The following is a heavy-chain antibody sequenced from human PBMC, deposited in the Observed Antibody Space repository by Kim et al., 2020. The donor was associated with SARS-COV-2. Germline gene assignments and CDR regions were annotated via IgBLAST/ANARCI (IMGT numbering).Heavy chain of an antibody. CDR2: IDPKSGGT. Sequence: ASVKVSCEATGYNFNGYYIHWVRQAPGQGLEWMGRIDPKSGGTTYAQKFRGRVTMTRDTSITTAYMDLSSLRSDDTAVYYCARDARVAGDFWGQGTLVT. J-gene: IGHJ4*02. CDR3: ARDARVAGDF. CDR1: GYNFNGYY. D-gene: IGHD6-19*01. V-gene: IGHV1-2*06.